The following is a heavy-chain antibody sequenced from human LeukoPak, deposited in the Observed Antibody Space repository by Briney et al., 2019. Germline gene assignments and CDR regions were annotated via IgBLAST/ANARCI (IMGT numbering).Heavy chain of an antibody. CDR1: GFTFSSYA. V-gene: IGHV3-64D*09. CDR2: ISSGGST. D-gene: IGHD1-1*01. J-gene: IGHJ4*02. CDR3: AMNWNCDY. Sequence: AGGSLRLSCSASGFTFSSYAMLWARQAPGKGLECVSAISSGGSTHYADSVKGRFTISRDDSENTLYLQMSSLRAEDTAVYYCAMNWNCDYWGQGTLVTVSS.